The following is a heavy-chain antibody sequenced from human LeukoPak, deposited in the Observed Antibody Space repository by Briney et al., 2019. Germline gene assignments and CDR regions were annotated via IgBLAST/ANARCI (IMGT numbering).Heavy chain of an antibody. CDR3: ARHDYGDYGWFDP. J-gene: IGHJ5*02. CDR1: GVSISSVDDY. CDR2: IYYSGTT. D-gene: IGHD4-17*01. Sequence: SETPSLTCTVSGVSISSVDDYWSWIRQPPGKGLEWIGYIYYSGTTYYNPSLKSRVSISVDTSKNQFSLKLRSVTAADTAVYYCARHDYGDYGWFDPWGQGTLVTVSS. V-gene: IGHV4-30-4*01.